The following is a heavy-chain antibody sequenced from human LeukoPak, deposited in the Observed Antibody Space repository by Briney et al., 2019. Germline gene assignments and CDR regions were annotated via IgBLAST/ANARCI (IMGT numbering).Heavy chain of an antibody. CDR3: ARECEDIVVVVGNWFDP. Sequence: SETLSLTCTVSGGSISSSSYYWGWIRQPPGKGLEWIGSIYYSGSTYYNPSLKSRDTISVDTSKNQFSLKLSSVTAADTAVYYCARECEDIVVVVGNWFDPWGQGTLVTVSS. V-gene: IGHV4-39*02. J-gene: IGHJ5*02. CDR1: GGSISSSSYY. CDR2: IYYSGST. D-gene: IGHD2-15*01.